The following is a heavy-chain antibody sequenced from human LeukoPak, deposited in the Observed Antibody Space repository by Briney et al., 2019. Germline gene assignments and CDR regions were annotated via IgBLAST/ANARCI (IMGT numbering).Heavy chain of an antibody. J-gene: IGHJ4*02. CDR1: GGSFSGYY. V-gene: IGHV4-34*01. CDR3: ARGPSVVVVAATRFDY. D-gene: IGHD2-15*01. CDR2: INHSGST. Sequence: SATLSLTCAVYGGSFSGYYWSWIRQPPGKGLEWIGEINHSGSTNYNPSLQSRVTISVDTSKNQFSLKLSSVTAADTAVYYCARGPSVVVVAATRFDYWGQGTLVTVSS.